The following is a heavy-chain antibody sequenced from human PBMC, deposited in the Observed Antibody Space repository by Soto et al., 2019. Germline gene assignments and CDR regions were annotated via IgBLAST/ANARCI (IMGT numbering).Heavy chain of an antibody. CDR1: GFTFSSYG. CDR3: AKCYCSGGSCSEYFQH. V-gene: IGHV3-30*18. Sequence: QVQLVESGGGVVQPGRSLRLSCAASGFTFSSYGMHWVRQAPGKGLEWVAVISYDGSNKYYADSVKGRFTISRDNSKNTLYLQINSLRAEDTAVYYCAKCYCSGGSCSEYFQHWGQGTLVTVSS. CDR2: ISYDGSNK. D-gene: IGHD2-15*01. J-gene: IGHJ1*01.